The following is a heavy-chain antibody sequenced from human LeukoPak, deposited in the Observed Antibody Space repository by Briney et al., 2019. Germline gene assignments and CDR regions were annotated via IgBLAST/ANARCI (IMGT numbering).Heavy chain of an antibody. CDR2: ISAYNGNT. J-gene: IGHJ5*02. CDR3: ARDVIGAADINWFDP. CDR1: GYTFTSYG. V-gene: IGHV1-18*01. D-gene: IGHD6-13*01. Sequence: ASVKVSCKASGYTFTSYGISRVRQAPGQGLEWMGWISAYNGNTNYAQKLQGRVTMTTDTSTSTAYMELRSLRSDDTAVYYCARDVIGAADINWFDPWGQGTLVTVSS.